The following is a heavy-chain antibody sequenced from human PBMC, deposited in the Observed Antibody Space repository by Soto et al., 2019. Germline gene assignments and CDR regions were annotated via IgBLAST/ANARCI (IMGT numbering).Heavy chain of an antibody. D-gene: IGHD3-9*01. CDR3: ARESHDILTGPPWVWYFDL. CDR1: GGSFSGYY. V-gene: IGHV4-34*01. Sequence: QVQLQQWGAGPLRPLETLSLTCGVSGGSFSGYYWAWIRQSPGKGLEWIGEINDRGSINYNPSLKSRVIISVDTAKNNYSLILRSVTAADTAVYYCARESHDILTGPPWVWYFDLWGRGTLVTVSS. J-gene: IGHJ2*01. CDR2: INDRGSI.